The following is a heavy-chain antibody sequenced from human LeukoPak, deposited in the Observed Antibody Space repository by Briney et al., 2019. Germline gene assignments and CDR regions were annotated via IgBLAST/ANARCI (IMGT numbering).Heavy chain of an antibody. CDR2: IWYDGSKK. V-gene: IGHV3-33*01. D-gene: IGHD3-22*01. J-gene: IGHJ4*02. CDR1: GFTFTNFG. CDR3: ARDYYDRSGYFYFDS. Sequence: GRSLRLSCAASGFTFTNFGLHWVRQAPGKGLEWVAVIWYDGSKKYYADSVKGRFTISRDNSKNTLYLQMNSLRADDTSVCYCARDYYDRSGYFYFDSWGQGTLVTVSS.